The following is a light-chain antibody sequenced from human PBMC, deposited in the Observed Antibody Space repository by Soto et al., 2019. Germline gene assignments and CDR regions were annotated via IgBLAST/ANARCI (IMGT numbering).Light chain of an antibody. J-gene: IGKJ1*01. V-gene: IGKV3-20*01. CDR2: GAS. CDR3: QQYGSSPGT. Sequence: ESVLTQSPGTLSLSPGERATLSCRASQSVGGTYLAWYQQKPGQAPRLLIYGASSGATGIPDRFSGSGSGTDFTLTISRLEPEDFALYYCQQYGSSPGTFGQGTKVEIK. CDR1: QSVGGTY.